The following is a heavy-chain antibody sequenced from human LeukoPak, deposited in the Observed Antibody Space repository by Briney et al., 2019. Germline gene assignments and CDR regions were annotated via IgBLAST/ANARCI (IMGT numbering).Heavy chain of an antibody. CDR2: ISSSGSTI. V-gene: IGHV3-48*03. D-gene: IGHD5-18*01. CDR1: GFTFSNYE. J-gene: IGHJ4*02. CDR3: AQIYTYGSSQFDY. Sequence: GGSLRLSCAASGFTFSNYEMNWVRQAPGKGLEWVSYISSSGSTIYYADSVKGRFTISRDNAKNSLYLQMNSLRAEDTAVYYCAQIYTYGSSQFDYWGQGTLVTISS.